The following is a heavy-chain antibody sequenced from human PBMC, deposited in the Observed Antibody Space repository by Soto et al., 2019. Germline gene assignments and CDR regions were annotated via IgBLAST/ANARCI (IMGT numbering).Heavy chain of an antibody. Sequence: SVKVSCKASGGTFRSYTISWVRQAPGQGLEWMGRIIPILGIANYAQKFQGRVTITADKSTSTAYMELSSLRSEDTAVYYCARGIVVVPAAMNTWFDPWGQGTLVTVSS. CDR2: IIPILGIA. V-gene: IGHV1-69*02. CDR3: ARGIVVVPAAMNTWFDP. CDR1: GGTFRSYT. J-gene: IGHJ5*02. D-gene: IGHD2-2*01.